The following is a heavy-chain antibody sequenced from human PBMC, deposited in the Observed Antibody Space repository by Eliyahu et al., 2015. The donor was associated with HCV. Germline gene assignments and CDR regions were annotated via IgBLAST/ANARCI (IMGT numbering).Heavy chain of an antibody. V-gene: IGHV1-18*01. J-gene: IGHJ6*02. Sequence: QVQLVQSGGEVKKPGASVXVSCXXSGYXFPSYGISXVRQAPGQGLEWXGWISGKNVDTXYGHKFQGRVTMTTDTATSTSYMELRSLTFDDTAVYYCAREKGGRSPYYTMDVWGQGTTVTVSS. CDR1: GYXFPSYG. CDR2: ISGKNVDT. CDR3: AREKGGRSPYYTMDV. D-gene: IGHD2-15*01.